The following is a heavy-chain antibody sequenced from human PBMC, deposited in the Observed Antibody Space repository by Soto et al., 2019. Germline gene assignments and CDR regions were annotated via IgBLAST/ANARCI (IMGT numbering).Heavy chain of an antibody. J-gene: IGHJ6*03. Sequence: ASVKVSCKASGYTFTSYDINWVRQATGQGLEWMGWMNPNSGNTGYARKFQGRVTMTRNTSISTAYMELSSLRSEDTAVYYCARREDTISYYYYYMDVWGKGTTVTVSS. V-gene: IGHV1-8*01. CDR1: GYTFTSYD. CDR2: MNPNSGNT. CDR3: ARREDTISYYYYYMDV. D-gene: IGHD2-15*01.